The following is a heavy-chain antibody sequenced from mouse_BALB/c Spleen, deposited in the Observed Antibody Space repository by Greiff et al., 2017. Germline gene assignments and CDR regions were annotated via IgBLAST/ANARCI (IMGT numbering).Heavy chain of an antibody. CDR2: IYPGSGST. CDR1: GYTFTSYW. V-gene: IGHV1S22*01. Sequence: LKQPGSELVRPGASVKLSCKASGYTFTSYWMHWVKQRPGQGLEWIGNIYPGSGSTNYDEKFKSKATLTVDTSSSTAYMQLSSLTSEDSAVYYCSHRMDYWGQGTSVTVSS. D-gene: IGHD2-14*01. CDR3: SHRMDY. J-gene: IGHJ4*01.